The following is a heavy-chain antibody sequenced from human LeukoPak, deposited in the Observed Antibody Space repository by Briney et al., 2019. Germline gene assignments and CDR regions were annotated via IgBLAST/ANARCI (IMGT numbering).Heavy chain of an antibody. D-gene: IGHD5-18*01. CDR1: GFTYDDYG. Sequence: GGSLRLSCAVSGFTYDDYGMSWVRQAPGKGLEWVSGISWNSGSIGYADSVKGRFTISRDNAKNSLYLQMNSLRAEDTALYYCAKAGGYSYGVDAFDIWGQGTMVTVSS. CDR3: AKAGGYSYGVDAFDI. J-gene: IGHJ3*02. V-gene: IGHV3-9*01. CDR2: ISWNSGSI.